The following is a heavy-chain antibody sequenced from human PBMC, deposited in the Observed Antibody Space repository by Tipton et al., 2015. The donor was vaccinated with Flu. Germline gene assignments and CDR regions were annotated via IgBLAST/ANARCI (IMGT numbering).Heavy chain of an antibody. V-gene: IGHV4-59*11. CDR2: IYYSGSI. CDR1: GGSISSHY. J-gene: IGHJ1*01. Sequence: TLSLTCTVSGGSISSHYWSWIRQPPGKGLEWIGYIYYSGSISYNPSLKSRVTISVDTSKNQFSLKLSSVTAADTAVYYCAREKDSRGSEYFQQWGQGTLVTVSS. D-gene: IGHD6-19*01. CDR3: AREKDSRGSEYFQQ.